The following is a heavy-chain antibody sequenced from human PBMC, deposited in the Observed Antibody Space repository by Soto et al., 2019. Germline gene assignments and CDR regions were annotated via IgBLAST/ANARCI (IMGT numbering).Heavy chain of an antibody. V-gene: IGHV4-34*01. CDR2: INHSGST. D-gene: IGHD2-15*01. J-gene: IGHJ6*02. CDR1: GGSFSGYY. CDR3: ARDRSWGSWWDYYYGMDV. Sequence: QVQLQQWGAGLLKPSETLSLTCAVYGGSFSGYYWSWIRQPPGKGLEWIGEINHSGSTNYNPSLKSRVTISVDTSRNQFSLKLSSVTAADTAVYYCARDRSWGSWWDYYYGMDVWGQGTTVTVSS.